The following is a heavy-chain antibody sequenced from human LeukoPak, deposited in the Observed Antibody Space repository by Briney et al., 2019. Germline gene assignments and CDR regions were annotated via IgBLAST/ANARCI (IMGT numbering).Heavy chain of an antibody. V-gene: IGHV4-4*07. CDR1: GASITNYY. CDR3: ARTETSIAAAERGNY. Sequence: SETLSLTCTVSGASITNYYWSWVRQPAGKGLEWIGRVHSSGSTNYHPSLMRRVTMSVDTSKNQFSLKMTSVTAADTAVYYCARTETSIAAAERGNYWGQGTLVTVSS. J-gene: IGHJ4*02. CDR2: VHSSGST. D-gene: IGHD6-13*01.